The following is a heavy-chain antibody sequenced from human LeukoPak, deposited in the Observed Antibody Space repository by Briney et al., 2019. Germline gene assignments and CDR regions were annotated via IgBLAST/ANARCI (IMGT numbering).Heavy chain of an antibody. Sequence: GGSLRLSCAASGFTFSSYAMSWVRQAPGKGLEWVSAISGSGGSTYYADSVKGRFTISRDNSKNTLYLQMNSLRAEDTAVYYCAKDHSFGTTVTTGGWYWGQGTLVTVSS. J-gene: IGHJ4*02. CDR3: AKDHSFGTTVTTGGWY. CDR2: ISGSGGST. CDR1: GFTFSSYA. V-gene: IGHV3-23*01. D-gene: IGHD4-17*01.